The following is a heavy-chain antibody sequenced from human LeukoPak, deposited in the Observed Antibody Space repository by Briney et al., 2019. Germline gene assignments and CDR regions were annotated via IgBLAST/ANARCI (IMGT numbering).Heavy chain of an antibody. CDR2: INHSGST. J-gene: IGHJ5*02. D-gene: IGHD3-10*01. CDR1: GPSLSGYY. CDR3: ARGSGLGSYFDGP. Sequence: SQTLSLTCPLDGPSLSGYYWSWISQPPGNGLGWIGEINHSGSTNCHPSLKSRVTISLDTSRNQFSLKLSSVTTADTAVYYCARGSGLGSYFDGPWGQGTLVTVSS. V-gene: IGHV4-34*01.